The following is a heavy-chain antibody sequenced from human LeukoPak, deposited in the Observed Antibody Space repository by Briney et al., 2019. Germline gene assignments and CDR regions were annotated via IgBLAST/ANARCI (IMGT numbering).Heavy chain of an antibody. CDR3: ARSGGGQSSVYSDY. CDR2: IKQDGSEK. CDR1: GFIVSGDF. V-gene: IGHV3-7*01. Sequence: PGGSLRLSCAASGFIVSGDFMSWVRQAPGKGLEWVANIKQDGSEKYYVDSVKGRFTISRDNAKNSLYLQMNSLRAEDTAVYYCARSGGGQSSVYSDYWGQGTLVTVSS. D-gene: IGHD6-6*01. J-gene: IGHJ4*02.